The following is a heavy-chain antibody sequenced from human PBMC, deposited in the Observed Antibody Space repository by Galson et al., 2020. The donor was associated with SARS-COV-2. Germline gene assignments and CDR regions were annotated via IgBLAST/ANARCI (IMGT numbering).Heavy chain of an antibody. CDR1: GSSISSGSYY. Sequence: ETSETLSLTCTVSGSSISSGSYYWSWIRQPAGKGLEWIGRIYTSGSTNYNPSLKSRVTISVDTSKNQFSLKLGSVTAADTAVYYCARGHYQLLVPLYYYFAMDVWGQGTTVTVSS. CDR2: IYTSGST. V-gene: IGHV4-61*02. D-gene: IGHD2-2*01. J-gene: IGHJ6*02. CDR3: ARGHYQLLVPLYYYFAMDV.